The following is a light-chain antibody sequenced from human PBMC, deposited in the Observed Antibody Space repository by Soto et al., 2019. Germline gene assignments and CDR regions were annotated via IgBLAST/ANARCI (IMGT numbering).Light chain of an antibody. V-gene: IGLV1-40*01. CDR2: GNS. CDR3: QSYDSSLSGWV. Sequence: QSVLTQLPSVSGAPGQRVTISCTGSSSNIGAGYDVHWYQQLPGTAPKLLIYGNSNRPSGVPDRFSGSKSSTSASLAITGLQAEDEADYYCQSYDSSLSGWVFGGGTKLTVL. CDR1: SSNIGAGYD. J-gene: IGLJ3*02.